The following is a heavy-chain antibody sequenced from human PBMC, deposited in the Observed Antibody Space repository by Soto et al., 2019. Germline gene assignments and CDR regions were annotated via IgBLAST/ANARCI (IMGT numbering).Heavy chain of an antibody. Sequence: EVQLVESGGGLVQPGRSLRLSCAASGFTLDDYAMQWVRQAPGKGLEWVSGITWNSGSIGYADSVKGRFTISRDNAKNSLYLQMNSLRAEDTALYYCAKVTSSGSIYWYFDLWGRGTLVTVSS. CDR2: ITWNSGSI. CDR1: GFTLDDYA. J-gene: IGHJ2*01. CDR3: AKVTSSGSIYWYFDL. D-gene: IGHD3-22*01. V-gene: IGHV3-9*01.